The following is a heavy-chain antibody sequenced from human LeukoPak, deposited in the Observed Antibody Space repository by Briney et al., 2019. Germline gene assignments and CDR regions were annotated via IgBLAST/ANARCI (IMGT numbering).Heavy chain of an antibody. D-gene: IGHD6-19*01. V-gene: IGHV3-30*04. CDR3: ARDLGSSGWYHHFDY. CDR1: GFTFSNYA. CDR2: ISDDGSDK. J-gene: IGHJ4*02. Sequence: GGSLRLSCAASGFTFSNYAIHWVRQAPGKGREWLALISDDGSDKYYADSVKGRFTISRDNSKNTLYLQMNSLRTEDPAVYYCARDLGSSGWYHHFDYWGQGTLVTVSS.